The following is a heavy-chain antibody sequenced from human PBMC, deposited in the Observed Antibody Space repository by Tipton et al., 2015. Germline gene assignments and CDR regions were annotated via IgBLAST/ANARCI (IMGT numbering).Heavy chain of an antibody. CDR3: TRHPIDYPFDY. D-gene: IGHD4-11*01. Sequence: TLSLTCTVSGGSISSSSYYWGWIRQPPGKGLEWIGSIYYSGSTYYNPSLKSRVTISVDTSKNQFSLKLSSVTAADTAMYYCTRHPIDYPFDYWGQGTLVTVSS. CDR1: GGSISSSSYY. J-gene: IGHJ4*02. CDR2: IYYSGST. V-gene: IGHV4-39*01.